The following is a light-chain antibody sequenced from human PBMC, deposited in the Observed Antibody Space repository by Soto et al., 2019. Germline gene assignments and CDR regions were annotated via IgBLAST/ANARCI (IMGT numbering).Light chain of an antibody. CDR3: QQYGGSMT. V-gene: IGKV3-20*01. Sequence: EIKLAQSTDTLSFSPGERANLSCRASQSVSSSYLGWYQQKPGQAPRLVIFGASRRATGIPDRFSGSGSGTDFTLTISRLEPEDFAVYYCQQYGGSMTFGQGTKV. CDR1: QSVSSSY. J-gene: IGKJ1*01. CDR2: GAS.